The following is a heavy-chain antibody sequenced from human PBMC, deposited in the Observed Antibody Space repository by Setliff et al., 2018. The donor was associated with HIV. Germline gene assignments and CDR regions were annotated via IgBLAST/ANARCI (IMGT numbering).Heavy chain of an antibody. CDR2: IRVSGDTT. D-gene: IGHD6-13*01. Sequence: GGSLRLSCAASGFMFTSYAMTWVRQAPGKGLEWVSTIRVSGDTTHYADFVKGRFTIPRDNSENTLYLQMNSLRAEDMAVYYCAREDSSWYGSLDYWGQGTLVTVSS. CDR3: AREDSSWYGSLDY. CDR1: GFMFTSYA. V-gene: IGHV3-23*01. J-gene: IGHJ4*02.